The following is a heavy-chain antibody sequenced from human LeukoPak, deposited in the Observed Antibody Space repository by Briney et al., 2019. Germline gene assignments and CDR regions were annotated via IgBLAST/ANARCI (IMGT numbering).Heavy chain of an antibody. CDR3: ARDQQYSSGCPDY. V-gene: IGHV3-21*01. CDR1: GFTFSSYS. Sequence: GGSLRLSCAASGFTFSSYSMNWVRQAPGKGLEWVSSISSSSSYIYYADSVKGRFTISRDNAKNPLYLQMNSLRAEDTAVYYCARDQQYSSGCPDYWGQGTLVTVSS. J-gene: IGHJ4*02. CDR2: ISSSSSYI. D-gene: IGHD6-19*01.